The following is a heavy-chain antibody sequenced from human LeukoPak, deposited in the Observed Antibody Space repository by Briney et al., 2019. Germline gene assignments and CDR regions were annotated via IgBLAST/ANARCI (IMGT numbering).Heavy chain of an antibody. CDR2: FDPEDGET. J-gene: IGHJ4*02. Sequence: GASVKVSCKVSGYTLTELSMHWVRQAPGKGLEWMGGFDPEDGETIYAQKFQGRVTMTEDTSTDTAYMELSSLRSEDQAVFYCATGLVGVDYMIDYWGQGTLVTVSS. CDR1: GYTLTELS. D-gene: IGHD3-3*01. V-gene: IGHV1-24*01. CDR3: ATGLVGVDYMIDY.